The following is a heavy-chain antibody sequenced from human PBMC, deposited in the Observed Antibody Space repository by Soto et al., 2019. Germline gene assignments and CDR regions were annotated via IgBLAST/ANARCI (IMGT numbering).Heavy chain of an antibody. Sequence: SGPTREPTQTLTLTCALSGFSVSARGVGVGWIRQPPGKALEWLAIIYWNDDKLYRPSLQSRLTITKDTSKNQVVLTMTNMDPVDTATYYCAHSPWGAAPDYWGQGTPVTVSS. J-gene: IGHJ4*02. CDR1: GFSVSARGVG. CDR3: AHSPWGAAPDY. D-gene: IGHD3-16*01. V-gene: IGHV2-5*01. CDR2: IYWNDDK.